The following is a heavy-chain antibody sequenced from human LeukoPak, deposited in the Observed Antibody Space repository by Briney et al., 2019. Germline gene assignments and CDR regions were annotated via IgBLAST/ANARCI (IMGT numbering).Heavy chain of an antibody. J-gene: IGHJ4*02. D-gene: IGHD3-22*01. V-gene: IGHV3-7*01. CDR3: ARGGLYYYDGSGYYPTY. CDR1: GFTFSSYW. CDR2: IKQDGSEK. Sequence: GGSLRLSCAASGFTFSSYWMGWVRQAPGKGLEWVANIKQDGSEKYYVDSVKGRFTISRDNAKNSLYLQMNSLRAEDTAVYYCARGGLYYYDGSGYYPTYWGQGTLVTVSS.